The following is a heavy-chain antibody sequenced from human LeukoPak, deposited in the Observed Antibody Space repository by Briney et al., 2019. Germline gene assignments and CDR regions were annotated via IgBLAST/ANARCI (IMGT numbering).Heavy chain of an antibody. Sequence: PSQTLSLTCTVSGGSISSGGYYWSWIRRRPGKGLEWIGYIYYSGSTYYNPSLKSRVTISVDTSKNQFSLKLSSVTAADTAVYYCARVSRIRGVILTAINWFDPWGQGTLVTVSS. CDR2: IYYSGST. D-gene: IGHD3-10*01. CDR1: GGSISSGGYY. J-gene: IGHJ5*02. CDR3: ARVSRIRGVILTAINWFDP. V-gene: IGHV4-31*03.